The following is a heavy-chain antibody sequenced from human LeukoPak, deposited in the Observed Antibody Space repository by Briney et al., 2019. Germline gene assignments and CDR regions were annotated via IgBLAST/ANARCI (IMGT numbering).Heavy chain of an antibody. V-gene: IGHV3-33*01. CDR1: GFTFSNYD. CDR2: IWYDGSNK. D-gene: IGHD2-2*03. Sequence: GRSLRLSCAVSGFTFSNYDMHWVRQAPGKGLEWVAVIWYDGSNKYYADSVKGRFTISRDNSKNTLYLQMNTLRAEDTAVYYCARVDPKAPGDYSWGRGTLVTVSS. CDR3: ARVDPKAPGDYS. J-gene: IGHJ4*02.